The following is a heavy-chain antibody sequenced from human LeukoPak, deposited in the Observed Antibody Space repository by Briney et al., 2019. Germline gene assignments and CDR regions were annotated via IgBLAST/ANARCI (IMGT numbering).Heavy chain of an antibody. V-gene: IGHV3-7*01. J-gene: IGHJ4*02. Sequence: GGSLRLSCAASGFTFSSHWMSWVRQAPGKGLEWVANIKDDGSQRYYVDSVKGRFTISRDNAKNSLYLQMNSLRAEDTAIYYCAREVAGATYPFDYWGQGTLVTVSS. D-gene: IGHD1-26*01. CDR1: GFTFSSHW. CDR2: IKDDGSQR. CDR3: AREVAGATYPFDY.